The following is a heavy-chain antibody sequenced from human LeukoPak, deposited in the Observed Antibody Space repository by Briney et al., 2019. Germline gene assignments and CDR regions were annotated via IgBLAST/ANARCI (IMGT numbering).Heavy chain of an antibody. CDR3: ARPERRYYGSGSYYLSYFDY. V-gene: IGHV4-39*07. J-gene: IGHJ4*02. CDR1: GGSISSSSYY. CDR2: INHSGST. D-gene: IGHD3-10*01. Sequence: PSETLSLTCTVSGGSISSSSYYWSWFRQPPGKGLEWTAEINHSGSTNYNPSLKSRVTISVDTSKNQFSLKLSSLTAADTAVYYCARPERRYYGSGSYYLSYFDYWGQGTLVTVSS.